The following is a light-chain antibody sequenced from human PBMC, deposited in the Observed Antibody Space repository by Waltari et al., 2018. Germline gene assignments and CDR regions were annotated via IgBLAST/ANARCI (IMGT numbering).Light chain of an antibody. CDR2: RDY. Sequence: SYELTQPLSLSVALGPTARITCGGNNIGSKVVHWYQQRPGQAPVLVIYRDYNRPSGIPDRFSGSNLGNTATLTVSRVQVGDEADYYCQVWDSGTGVFGGGTKLTVL. CDR3: QVWDSGTGV. CDR1: NIGSKV. J-gene: IGLJ3*02. V-gene: IGLV3-9*01.